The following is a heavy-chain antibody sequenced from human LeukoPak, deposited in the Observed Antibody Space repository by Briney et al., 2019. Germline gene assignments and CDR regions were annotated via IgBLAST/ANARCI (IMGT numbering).Heavy chain of an antibody. J-gene: IGHJ4*02. Sequence: GGSLRLSCAASGFTFSDYYMSWIRQAPGKGLEWVSYISSSGGTIYYADSVKGRFNISRDNAKKTLYLHMNRLRAEDTAVYYCARDVNTIYGRYFDYWGMGTVVTVSS. V-gene: IGHV3-11*04. D-gene: IGHD3-3*01. CDR2: ISSSGGTI. CDR3: ARDVNTIYGRYFDY. CDR1: GFTFSDYY.